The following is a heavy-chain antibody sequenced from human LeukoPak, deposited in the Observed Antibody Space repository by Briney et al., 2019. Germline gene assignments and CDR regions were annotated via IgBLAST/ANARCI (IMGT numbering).Heavy chain of an antibody. CDR1: GFTFSSYI. D-gene: IGHD3-22*01. Sequence: GGSLRLSCAASGFTFSSYIVTWVRQAPGKGLEWVSSISGSGSTTYFADSVKGRFTISRDNSKNTLYLQMSSLRAENTAIYYCAKDSTVSGSYYGMDIWGQGTTVTVSS. CDR3: AKDSTVSGSYYGMDI. V-gene: IGHV3-23*01. J-gene: IGHJ6*02. CDR2: ISGSGSTT.